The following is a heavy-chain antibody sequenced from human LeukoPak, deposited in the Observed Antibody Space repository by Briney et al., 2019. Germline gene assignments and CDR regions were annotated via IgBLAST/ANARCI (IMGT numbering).Heavy chain of an antibody. J-gene: IGHJ4*02. CDR3: ARESAAGTCDY. CDR2: ISYEDGTNK. D-gene: IGHD6-13*01. V-gene: IGHV3-30*04. Sequence: GGSLRLSCAASGFTFRSHAMHWVRQAPGKGLEWVAVISYEDGTNKYYADSVKGRFTISRDNSKNTLYLQMNSLRAEDTAVYYCARESAAGTCDYWGQGTLVTVSS. CDR1: GFTFRSHA.